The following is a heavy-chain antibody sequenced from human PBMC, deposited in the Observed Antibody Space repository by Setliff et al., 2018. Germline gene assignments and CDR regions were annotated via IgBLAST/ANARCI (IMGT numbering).Heavy chain of an antibody. CDR1: DGSLSTYY. Sequence: SETLSLTCTVSDGSLSTYYWSWIRQPPGKGLEFIGYVYYSGTANYSPSLRSRLIISVDPSTNQFSRKLSSVTAADQAVYYCERHGRDDGGNSRDSNWYFDLWGRGTLVTVSS. J-gene: IGHJ2*01. V-gene: IGHV4-59*08. D-gene: IGHD2-21*02. CDR3: ERHGRDDGGNSRDSNWYFDL. CDR2: VYYSGTA.